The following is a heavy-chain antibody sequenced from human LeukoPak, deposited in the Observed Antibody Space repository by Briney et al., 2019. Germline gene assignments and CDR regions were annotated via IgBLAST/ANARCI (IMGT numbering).Heavy chain of an antibody. CDR1: GGSISSISYY. CDR3: ARDTYYYDSSGYYLFDY. Sequence: PSETLSLTCIVSGGSISSISYYWGWIRQPPGKGLEWIGHIYYRGSTFYNPSLKSRVTMSVDTSKNQFSLKLSSVTAADTAVYYCARDTYYYDSSGYYLFDYWGQGTLVTVSS. CDR2: IYYRGST. D-gene: IGHD3-22*01. V-gene: IGHV4-39*07. J-gene: IGHJ4*02.